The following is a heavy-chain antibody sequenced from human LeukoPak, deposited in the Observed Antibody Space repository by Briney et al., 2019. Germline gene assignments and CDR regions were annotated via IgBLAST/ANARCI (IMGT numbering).Heavy chain of an antibody. V-gene: IGHV4-39*01. CDR2: IYYSGST. D-gene: IGHD3-16*02. J-gene: IGHJ4*02. CDR1: GGSISSSSYY. CDR3: ARLRLGELSSFDY. Sequence: SETLSLTCTVSGGSISSSSYYWGWIRQPPGQGLEWIGRIYYSGSTYYNPSLKSRVTIYVDTSKKQFSLKLSSVTAADMAVYYCARLRLGELSSFDYWGQGTLVTVSS.